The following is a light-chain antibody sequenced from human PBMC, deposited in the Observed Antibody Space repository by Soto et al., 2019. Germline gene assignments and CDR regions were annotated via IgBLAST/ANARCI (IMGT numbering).Light chain of an antibody. CDR1: QSVSSY. J-gene: IGKJ2*01. CDR2: DAS. V-gene: IGKV3-11*01. CDR3: QQRSNWPPYT. Sequence: EIVLTQSQATLSLSPGERATLSCRASQSVSSYLAWYQQNPGQAPRLLIYDASNRATGIPARFSGSGSGTDFTLTISSLEHEDFSVYYCQQRSNWPPYTFGQGTKLEIK.